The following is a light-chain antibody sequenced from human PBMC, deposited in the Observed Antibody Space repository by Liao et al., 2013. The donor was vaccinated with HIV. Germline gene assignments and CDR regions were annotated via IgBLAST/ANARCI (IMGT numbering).Light chain of an antibody. CDR2: YDH. CDR1: SIGSKS. CDR3: QVWESSTDWV. Sequence: SYELTQPSSLSVAPGKTARMTCGGNSIGSKSVHWYQQKSGQAPVLVIYYDHDRPSGIPERFSGSNSGNTATLTISRVEAGDEADYYCQVWESSTDWVFGGGTSLTVL. J-gene: IGLJ3*02. V-gene: IGLV3-21*01.